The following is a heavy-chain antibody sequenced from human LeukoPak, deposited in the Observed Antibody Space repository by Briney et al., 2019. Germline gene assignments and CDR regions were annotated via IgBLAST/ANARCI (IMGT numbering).Heavy chain of an antibody. CDR3: ARELPGSYGELLAFDF. J-gene: IGHJ4*02. D-gene: IGHD1-26*01. CDR2: IFPGDSDT. CDR1: GYNFYSSW. V-gene: IGHV5-51*01. Sequence: GESVKISCKGSGYNFYSSWLGWVRQRPGRGLEWMVIIFPGDSDTRYSPSFQGHVTMSVDKSINTAYLQWSSLKASDSALYYCARELPGSYGELLAFDFWGPGTLVTVSS.